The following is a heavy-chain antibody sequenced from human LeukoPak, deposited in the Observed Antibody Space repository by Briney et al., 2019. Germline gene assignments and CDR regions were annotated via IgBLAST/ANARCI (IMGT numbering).Heavy chain of an antibody. J-gene: IGHJ6*03. Sequence: ASVKVSCKASGYTFTSYGISWVRQAPGQGLEWMGWISAYNGNTNYAQKLQGRVTMTTDTSTSTAYMELRSLRSDDTAVYYCARGGEVLLWFGELRGDYYYMDVWGKGATVTISS. V-gene: IGHV1-18*01. CDR2: ISAYNGNT. CDR3: ARGGEVLLWFGELRGDYYYMDV. D-gene: IGHD3-10*01. CDR1: GYTFTSYG.